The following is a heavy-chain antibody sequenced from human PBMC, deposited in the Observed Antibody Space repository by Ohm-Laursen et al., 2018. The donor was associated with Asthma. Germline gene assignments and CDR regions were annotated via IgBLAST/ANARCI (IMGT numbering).Heavy chain of an antibody. Sequence: TLSLTCAVSGDSISSGNNYWSWIRQHPGKGLEWIGYIYYSGITYSNPSLRSRVSISVDTSKNRFSLKLSSVTAADTAVYYCARGGQYYYGSGTKRGAFDIWGQGTMVTVSS. CDR1: GDSISSGNNY. J-gene: IGHJ3*02. CDR2: IYYSGIT. V-gene: IGHV4-31*11. CDR3: ARGGQYYYGSGTKRGAFDI. D-gene: IGHD3-10*01.